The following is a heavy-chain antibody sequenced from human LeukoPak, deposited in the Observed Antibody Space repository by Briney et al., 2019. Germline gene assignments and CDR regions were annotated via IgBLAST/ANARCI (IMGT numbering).Heavy chain of an antibody. J-gene: IGHJ4*02. CDR1: GFTFRGSA. Sequence: GGSLRLSCAASGFTFRGSAMHWVRQASGKGLEWVGRIRSKANSYATAYAASVKGRFTISRDDSKNTAYLQMNSPKTEDTAVYYCTRHPIVGANHFDYWGQGTLVTVSS. CDR2: IRSKANSYAT. V-gene: IGHV3-73*01. CDR3: TRHPIVGANHFDY. D-gene: IGHD1-26*01.